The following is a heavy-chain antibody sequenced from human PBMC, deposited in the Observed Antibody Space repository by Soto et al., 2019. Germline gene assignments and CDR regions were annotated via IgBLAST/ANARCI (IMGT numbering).Heavy chain of an antibody. V-gene: IGHV2-5*01. D-gene: IGHD6-19*01. Sequence: QITLRESGPTLVKPTQTLTLTCSFSGFSLTSSGVGVGWFRQPPGKALEWLALIYWPDDKRYSPSLESRVTNTKDISENLVVLTVTNVDPMDTGTYFCAHGLEGTWYFDVWGRGTLVTVSS. CDR1: GFSLTSSGVG. CDR2: IYWPDDK. CDR3: AHGLEGTWYFDV. J-gene: IGHJ2*01.